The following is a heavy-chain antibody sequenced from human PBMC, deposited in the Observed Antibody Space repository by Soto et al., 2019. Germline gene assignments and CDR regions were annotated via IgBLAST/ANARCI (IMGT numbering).Heavy chain of an antibody. J-gene: IGHJ4*02. CDR1: GFTFSSYA. Sequence: PGGSLRLSCAASGFTFSSYAMSWVRQAPGKGLEWVSAISGSGGSTYYADSVKGRFTISRDNSKNTLYLQMNSLRAEDTAVYYCAKDCKWLPQGAHPEANDYWGQGTLVTVSS. CDR3: AKDCKWLPQGAHPEANDY. V-gene: IGHV3-23*01. CDR2: ISGSGGST. D-gene: IGHD5-12*01.